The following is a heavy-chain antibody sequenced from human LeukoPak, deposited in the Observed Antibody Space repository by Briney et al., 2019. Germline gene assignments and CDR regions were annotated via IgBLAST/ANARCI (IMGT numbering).Heavy chain of an antibody. V-gene: IGHV3-21*01. CDR3: ARGTPTTRDFDY. J-gene: IGHJ4*02. Sequence: GGSLRLSCAASGFTFSSYNMNWVRQAPGKGLEWVSSISSGSNYIYYADSVKGRFTISRDHAKNSLYLQMNSLRAEDTAAYYCARGTPTTRDFDYWGLGTLVTVSS. D-gene: IGHD4-11*01. CDR2: ISSGSNYI. CDR1: GFTFSSYN.